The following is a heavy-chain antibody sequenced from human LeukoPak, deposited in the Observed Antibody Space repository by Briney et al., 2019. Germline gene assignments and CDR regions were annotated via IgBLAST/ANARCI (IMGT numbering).Heavy chain of an antibody. Sequence: GSLRLSCAASGFTFSGSAMHWVRQAPGKGLEWVSLINSGGSTYYSDSVKGRFTISRDNSKNTVYLQMNSLRAEDTAVYYCAKDRIAGHDTFDIWGQGTVVTVSS. V-gene: IGHV3-53*05. J-gene: IGHJ3*02. CDR1: GFTFSGSA. CDR3: AKDRIAGHDTFDI. D-gene: IGHD6-13*01. CDR2: INSGGST.